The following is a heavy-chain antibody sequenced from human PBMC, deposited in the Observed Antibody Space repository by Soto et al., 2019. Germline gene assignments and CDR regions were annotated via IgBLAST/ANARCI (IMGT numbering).Heavy chain of an antibody. D-gene: IGHD2-2*01. Sequence: QVQLVESGGGVVQPGRSLRLSCAASGFTFSSYGMHWVRQAPGKGLEWVAVIWYDGSNKYYADSVKGRFTISRDNSKNTLYLQMNSLRAEDTAVYYCARDSPEDQIDYWGQGTLVTVSS. CDR2: IWYDGSNK. J-gene: IGHJ4*02. CDR1: GFTFSSYG. V-gene: IGHV3-33*01. CDR3: ARDSPEDQIDY.